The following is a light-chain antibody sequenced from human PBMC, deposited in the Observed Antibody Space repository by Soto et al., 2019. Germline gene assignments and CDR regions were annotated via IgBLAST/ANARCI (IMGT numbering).Light chain of an antibody. V-gene: IGKV3-20*01. Sequence: EIVLTQSPGTLSLSPGERATLSCRASQGVSSTYLAWYQQKPGQAPRLLIYAASTRATGVPDRFSGSGFGTDFTLTISRLEPEDFALYYCQQFGSSPPWTFGQGTKVDIK. CDR1: QGVSSTY. CDR3: QQFGSSPPWT. J-gene: IGKJ1*01. CDR2: AAS.